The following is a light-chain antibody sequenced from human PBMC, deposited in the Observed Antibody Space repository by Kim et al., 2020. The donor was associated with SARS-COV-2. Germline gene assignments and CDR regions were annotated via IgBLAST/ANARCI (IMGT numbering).Light chain of an antibody. CDR3: QTWDSSSVI. CDR1: KLEDKY. CDR2: QDT. J-gene: IGLJ2*01. V-gene: IGLV3-1*01. Sequence: VSPGQTASITCSGDKLEDKYVCWYQQKAGQSPVLLIYQDTKWPSGIPERFSGSNSGNTATLTISGTQAMDEADYYRQTWDSSSVIFGGGTQLTVL.